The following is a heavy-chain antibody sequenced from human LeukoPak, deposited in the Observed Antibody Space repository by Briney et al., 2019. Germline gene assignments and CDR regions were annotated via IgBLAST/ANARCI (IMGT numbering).Heavy chain of an antibody. CDR2: ISTSTGDT. J-gene: IGHJ4*02. V-gene: IGHV1-18*01. CDR1: GCTFTSYG. D-gene: IGHD4-11*01. Sequence: ASVKVSCKASGCTFTSYGISWVRQAPGQGPEWMGWISTSTGDTKYTQKFQGRVTLTTDTSTSTAYMELSSLRSDDTAVYYCARDDNYGIFVNVDYWGQGTLVTVSS. CDR3: ARDDNYGIFVNVDY.